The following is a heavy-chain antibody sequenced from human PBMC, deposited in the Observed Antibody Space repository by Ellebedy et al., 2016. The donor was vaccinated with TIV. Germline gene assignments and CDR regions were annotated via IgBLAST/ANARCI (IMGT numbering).Heavy chain of an antibody. Sequence: MPSETLSLTCTVSGDSISSYNWNWIRQFPGKGLEWIGLISHSGDTGYNPSLNSRVTISMDRSNKQFSLKLSSVTAADTAVYQCARQRADGSGTYHFDYWGQGTLVTVSS. CDR2: ISHSGDT. V-gene: IGHV4-59*08. J-gene: IGHJ4*02. D-gene: IGHD3-10*01. CDR3: ARQRADGSGTYHFDY. CDR1: GDSISSYN.